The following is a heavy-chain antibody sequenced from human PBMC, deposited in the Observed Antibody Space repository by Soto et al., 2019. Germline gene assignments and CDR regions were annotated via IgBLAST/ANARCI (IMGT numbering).Heavy chain of an antibody. V-gene: IGHV4-59*01. CDR1: GGSISGYY. CDR2: IHYSGST. CDR3: ASVTFGGVVLAH. D-gene: IGHD3-16*01. Sequence: SETLSLTCTVSGGSISGYYCSWIRQSPGKGLEWIGYIHYSGSTNYNPSLKRRVTISIDTSKKQISLNLTSVTDADTAVYYCASVTFGGVVLAHWGQGTLVTVSS. J-gene: IGHJ4*02.